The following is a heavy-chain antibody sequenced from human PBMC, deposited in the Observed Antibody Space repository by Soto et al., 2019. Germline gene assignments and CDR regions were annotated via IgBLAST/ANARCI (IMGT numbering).Heavy chain of an antibody. CDR2: ISSSSSTI. CDR3: ARDAHSGYYDFWRGYYNYFDD. J-gene: IGHJ4*02. D-gene: IGHD3-3*01. CDR1: GFTITSYS. V-gene: IGHV3-48*02. Sequence: GGSLRPSCAASGFTITSYSMNWVRQAPGKGLERVSDISSSSSTIYYAASVKGRFTISRDNAKNSLYLQMISLRDEDTAVYYCARDAHSGYYDFWRGYYNYFDDWGQGTLVTVCS.